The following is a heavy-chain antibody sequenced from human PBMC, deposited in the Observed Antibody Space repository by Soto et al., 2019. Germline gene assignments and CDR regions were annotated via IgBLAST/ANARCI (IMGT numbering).Heavy chain of an antibody. V-gene: IGHV5-51*01. CDR2: IYPGDSDT. D-gene: IGHD4-4*01. CDR1: GYTFTDYW. CDR3: GRHISNFRYYYAMDV. Sequence: GESLKISCKGSGYTFTDYWIGWVRQLPGKGLEWMGIIYPGDSDTRYSPSFQGHVTITVNKSTSTAYLQWNALKASDPAMYYCGRHISNFRYYYAMDVWGQGTTVTVSS. J-gene: IGHJ6*02.